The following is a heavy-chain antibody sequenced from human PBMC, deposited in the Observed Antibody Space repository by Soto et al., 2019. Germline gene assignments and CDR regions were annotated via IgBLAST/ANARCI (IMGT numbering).Heavy chain of an antibody. V-gene: IGHV1-46*01. CDR3: AREIGVMGIAARPGRGAFDI. D-gene: IGHD6-6*01. J-gene: IGHJ3*02. CDR2: INPSGGST. CDR1: GYTFTSYY. Sequence: ASVKVSCKASGYTFTSYYMHWVRQAPGQGLEWMGIINPSGGSTSYAQKFQGRVTMTRDTSTSTVYMELSSLRSEDTAGYYCAREIGVMGIAARPGRGAFDIWGQGTMVTVSS.